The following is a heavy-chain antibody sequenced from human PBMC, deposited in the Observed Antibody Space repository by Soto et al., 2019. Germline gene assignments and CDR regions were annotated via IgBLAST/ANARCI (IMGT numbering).Heavy chain of an antibody. J-gene: IGHJ5*02. CDR2: MYYSGTT. CDR3: AREKLELRGRFDP. D-gene: IGHD1-7*01. CDR1: GGSISSSDFY. V-gene: IGHV4-39*02. Sequence: SETLSLTCTVSGGSISSSDFYWGWLRQTPGKGLEFIGSMYYSGTTYYNPSLKSRVTINPDTSKNQFSLQLNSVTPEDTAVYYCAREKLELRGRFDPWGQGTLVTVSS.